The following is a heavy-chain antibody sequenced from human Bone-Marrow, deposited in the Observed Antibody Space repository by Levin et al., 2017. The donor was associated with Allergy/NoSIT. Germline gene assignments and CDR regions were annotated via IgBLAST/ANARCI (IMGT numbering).Heavy chain of an antibody. J-gene: IGHJ6*02. D-gene: IGHD3-22*01. CDR2: ISWDGGST. CDR1: GFTFDDYA. Sequence: GGSLRLSCAASGFTFDDYAMHWVRQAPGKGLEWVSLISWDGGSTYYADSVKGRFTISRDNSKNSLYLQMNSLRAEDTALYYCAKDGGYDSSGRTLTGSGMDVWGQGTTVTVSS. CDR3: AKDGGYDSSGRTLTGSGMDV. V-gene: IGHV3-43D*04.